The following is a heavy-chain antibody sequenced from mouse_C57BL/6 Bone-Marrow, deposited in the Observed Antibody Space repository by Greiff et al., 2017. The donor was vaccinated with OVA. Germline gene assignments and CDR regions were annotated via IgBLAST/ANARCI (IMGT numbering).Heavy chain of an antibody. CDR3: ARFPLLGPDY. V-gene: IGHV1-81*01. CDR1: GYTFTSYG. J-gene: IGHJ2*01. CDR2: IYPRSGNT. D-gene: IGHD4-1*01. Sequence: VQLVESGAELARPGASVKLSCKASGYTFTSYGISWVKQRTGQGLEWIGEIYPRSGNTYYNEKFKGKATLTADKSSSTAYMELRSLTSEDSAVYFCARFPLLGPDYWGQGTTLTVSS.